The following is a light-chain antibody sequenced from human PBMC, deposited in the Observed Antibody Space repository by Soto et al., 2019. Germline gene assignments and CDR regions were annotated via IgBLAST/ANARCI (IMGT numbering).Light chain of an antibody. CDR2: HAS. CDR3: QQYNSYSVT. V-gene: IGKV1-5*01. CDR1: QSISSW. J-gene: IGKJ1*01. Sequence: DIQMTQSPSTLSASVGDRVTITCRASQSISSWLAWYQQKPGKSSKLLIYHASSLESGVPSRFSGSGSGTEFNLTISRLQPDDFATYYCQQYNSYSVTFGQGTKVEIK.